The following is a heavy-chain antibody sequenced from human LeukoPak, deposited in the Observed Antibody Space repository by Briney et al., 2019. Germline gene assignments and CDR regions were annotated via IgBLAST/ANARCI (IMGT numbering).Heavy chain of an antibody. Sequence: PSETLSLTCTVSGGSISSGSYYWSWIRQPAGKGLEWIGRIYTSGSTNYSPSLKSRVTISVDTSKNQFSLKLSSVTAADTAVYYCARDRGYSYGIDYWGQGTLVTVSS. V-gene: IGHV4-61*02. D-gene: IGHD5-18*01. CDR2: IYTSGST. CDR1: GGSISSGSYY. J-gene: IGHJ4*02. CDR3: ARDRGYSYGIDY.